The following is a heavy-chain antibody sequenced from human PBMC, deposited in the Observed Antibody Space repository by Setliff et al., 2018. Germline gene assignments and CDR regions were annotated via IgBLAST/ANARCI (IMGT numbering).Heavy chain of an antibody. Sequence: GASVKVSCKASGYTFTSYAMHWVRQAPGQRLEWMGWINAGNGNTKYSQKFQGKVTITRDTSASTAYMELSSLRSEDTAVYYCARDGGYCRGGSCYGLDYWGQGTLVTVSS. CDR3: ARDGGYCRGGSCYGLDY. J-gene: IGHJ4*02. D-gene: IGHD2-15*01. CDR2: INAGNGNT. CDR1: GYTFTSYA. V-gene: IGHV1-3*01.